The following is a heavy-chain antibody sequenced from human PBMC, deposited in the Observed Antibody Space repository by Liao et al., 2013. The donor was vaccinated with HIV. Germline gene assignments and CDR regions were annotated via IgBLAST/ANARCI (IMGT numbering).Heavy chain of an antibody. V-gene: IGHV4-61*02. D-gene: IGHD3-16*01. CDR2: ISGSGST. CDR1: GVSITSANYF. CDR3: VRGMGVY. Sequence: QLQLQESGSGLVKPSQTLSLTCAVSGVSITSANYFWSWIRQSAGKGLEWIGRISGSGSTNYNPSLESRVTISVDTSKNQFSLKLRSVTAADTAVYYCVRGMGVYWGQGTLVTVSS. J-gene: IGHJ4*02.